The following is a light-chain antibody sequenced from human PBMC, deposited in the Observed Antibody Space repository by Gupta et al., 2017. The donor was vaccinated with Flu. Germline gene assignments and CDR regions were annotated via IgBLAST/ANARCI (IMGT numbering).Light chain of an antibody. V-gene: IGKV3-20*01. CDR1: QRVRSSS. J-gene: IGKJ2*03. CDR3: QHDYSLRYS. Sequence: EIVLMQSPDTLSLSPGERATLSCRASQRVRSSSLAWYQQKPGQAPRLVIYGGSTRATGFPDRFSDSGSGTDFALTISRLEPEDFAVYYCQHDYSLRYSFGQGTKVDIK. CDR2: GGS.